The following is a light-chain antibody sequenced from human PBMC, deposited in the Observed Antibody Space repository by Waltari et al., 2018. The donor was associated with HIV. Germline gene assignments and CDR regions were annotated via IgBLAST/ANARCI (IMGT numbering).Light chain of an antibody. CDR2: DAS. CDR3: QHRSNRPL. J-gene: IGKJ5*01. Sequence: EIVFTQSPATLSLSPGERATLSCRASQSVSNYLAWYQQKPGQAPRLLIFDASNRAAGIAARFSGSGSGTDFTLTISSLEPEDFAVYYCQHRSNRPLFGQGTRLEIK. CDR1: QSVSNY. V-gene: IGKV3-11*01.